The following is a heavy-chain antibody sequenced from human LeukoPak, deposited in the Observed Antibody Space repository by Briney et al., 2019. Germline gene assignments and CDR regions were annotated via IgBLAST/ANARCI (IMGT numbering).Heavy chain of an antibody. CDR3: ARVYSSSLYYFDY. V-gene: IGHV3-15*01. J-gene: IGHJ4*02. CDR1: GFTFSNAW. CDR2: IKSKTDGGTT. Sequence: GGSLRLSCAASGFTFSNAWMSWVRQAPGKGLEWVGRIKSKTDGGTTDYAAPVKGRFTISRDDSKNTLYLQMNSLKTEDTAVYYCARVYSSSLYYFDYWGQGTLVTVSS. D-gene: IGHD6-13*01.